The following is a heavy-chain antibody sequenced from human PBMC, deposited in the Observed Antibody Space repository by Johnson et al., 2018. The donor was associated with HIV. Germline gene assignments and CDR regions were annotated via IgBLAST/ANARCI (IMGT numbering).Heavy chain of an antibody. J-gene: IGHJ3*02. Sequence: QEKLVESGGGVVQPGRSLRLSCAASGFTFSSYTIHWVRQAPGKGLEWVAVTSYDGGNKYYADSVNGRLTISRDNSKNTVYLQMNSLRAEDTSVYYCARERDYYDSFWLDHDAFDIWGQGTMVTVSS. V-gene: IGHV3-30-3*01. CDR1: GFTFSSYT. CDR3: ARERDYYDSFWLDHDAFDI. CDR2: TSYDGGNK. D-gene: IGHD3-22*01.